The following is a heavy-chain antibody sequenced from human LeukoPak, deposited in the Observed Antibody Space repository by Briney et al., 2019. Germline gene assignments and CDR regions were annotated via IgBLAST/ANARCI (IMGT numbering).Heavy chain of an antibody. CDR1: GFTFSSYS. CDR3: TRAVPLGYSYGFYFDY. Sequence: GGSLRLSCAASGFTFSSYSMNWVHQAPGKGLERVSYISSSGNSIYYADSVKGRFTISRDNAKNSLYLQMNSLRGEDTAVYYCTRAVPLGYSYGFYFDYWGQGTLVTVSS. D-gene: IGHD5-18*01. CDR2: ISSSGNSI. V-gene: IGHV3-48*04. J-gene: IGHJ4*02.